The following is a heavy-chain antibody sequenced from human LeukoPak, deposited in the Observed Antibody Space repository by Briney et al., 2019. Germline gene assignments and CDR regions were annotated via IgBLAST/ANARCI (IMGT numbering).Heavy chain of an antibody. Sequence: SETLCLTCTVSGGAISSNSYYWGWISPPPGKGLEWIGSVHYSGPTYDNLSLWSRVPISVDTSKNQFSLKLSSVTAADTAVYYCGRGQAGHYDSRGYYKYYQYMDVWGKGTRVSVSS. D-gene: IGHD3-22*01. CDR2: VHYSGPT. J-gene: IGHJ6*03. CDR3: GRGQAGHYDSRGYYKYYQYMDV. CDR1: GGAISSNSYY. V-gene: IGHV4-39*01.